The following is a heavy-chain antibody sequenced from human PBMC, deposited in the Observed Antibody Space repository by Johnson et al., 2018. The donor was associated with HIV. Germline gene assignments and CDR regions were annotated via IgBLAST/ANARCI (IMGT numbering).Heavy chain of an antibody. V-gene: IGHV3-30*02. CDR1: GFVFSDYV. J-gene: IGHJ3*01. CDR2: IRYDGSGK. D-gene: IGHD5/OR15-5a*01. Sequence: QVQLVESGGGVVQPGGSLTLSCAASGFVFSDYVMHWVRQAPGKGLDWVTFIRYDGSGKYYADSVKGRFTISRDNSNNTLYLQMNNLRLEDTAVYLCARGRISVQEVDLRGGGLDVWGQGTKVTVSS. CDR3: ARGRISVQEVDLRGGGLDV.